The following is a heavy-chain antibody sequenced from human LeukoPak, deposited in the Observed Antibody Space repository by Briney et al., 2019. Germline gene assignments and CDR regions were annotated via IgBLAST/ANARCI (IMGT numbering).Heavy chain of an antibody. D-gene: IGHD3-16*01. CDR3: ARSVYPHYYFDY. V-gene: IGHV4-59*11. J-gene: IGHJ4*02. CDR1: GGSITRHY. Sequence: SETLSLTCTVSGGSITRHYWNWIRQPPGKGLEWIGYINHNGYSNSNPSLKSRVTISRDTSKNQFSLKLNSVTAADTAVYYCARSVYPHYYFDYWGQATLVTVSP. CDR2: INHNGYS.